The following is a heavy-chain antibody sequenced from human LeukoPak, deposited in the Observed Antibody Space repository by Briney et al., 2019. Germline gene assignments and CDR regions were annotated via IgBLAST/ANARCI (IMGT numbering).Heavy chain of an antibody. CDR2: IYYSGST. Sequence: KTSETLSLTCTVSGGSISSSSYYWGWIRQPPGKGLEWIGSIYYSGSTYYNPSLKSRVTISVDTSKNQFSLKVSSVTAADTAVYYCARSTWFGELSWGQGTLVTVSS. J-gene: IGHJ5*02. CDR3: ARSTWFGELS. CDR1: GGSISSSSYY. D-gene: IGHD3-10*01. V-gene: IGHV4-39*01.